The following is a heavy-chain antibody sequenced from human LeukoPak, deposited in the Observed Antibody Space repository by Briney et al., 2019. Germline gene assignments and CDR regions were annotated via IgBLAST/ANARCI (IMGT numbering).Heavy chain of an antibody. CDR2: ISWNSGSI. CDR3: AKDNAGYYYYGMDV. CDR1: GFTFDDYA. V-gene: IGHV3-9*01. J-gene: IGHJ6*02. Sequence: GGSLRLSCAASGFTFDDYAMHWVRQAPGKGLEWVSGISWNSGSIGYVDSVKGRFTISRDNAKNSLYLQMNSLRAEDTALYYCAKDNAGYYYYGMDVWGQGTTVTVSS.